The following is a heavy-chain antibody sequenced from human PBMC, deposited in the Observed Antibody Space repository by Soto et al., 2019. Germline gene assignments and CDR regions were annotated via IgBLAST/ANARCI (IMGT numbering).Heavy chain of an antibody. CDR2: IYYTGST. CDR3: AREYANSPEAFDF. D-gene: IGHD2-2*01. J-gene: IGHJ4*02. CDR1: GVSVISDSHN. V-gene: IGHV4-61*01. Sequence: SDTLSLTCTVSGVSVISDSHNWSWILQPPGKGLEWIGYIYYTGSTNYNPSLKSRVTISLDTSRNQFSLKLSSVTAADTAVFYCAREYANSPEAFDFWGQGALVTVSS.